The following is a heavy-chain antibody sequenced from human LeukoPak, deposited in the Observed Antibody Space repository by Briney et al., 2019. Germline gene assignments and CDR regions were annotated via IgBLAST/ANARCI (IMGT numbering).Heavy chain of an antibody. J-gene: IGHJ3*02. Sequence: ASVKVSCKASGYTFTSYDINWVRQATGQGLEWMGWMNPNSGNTGYAQKFQGRVTMTRNTSISTAYMELSSLRSEDTAVYYCARFVITMARGVIIMDAFDIWGQGTMVTVSS. CDR2: MNPNSGNT. CDR3: ARFVITMARGVIIMDAFDI. CDR1: GYTFTSYD. V-gene: IGHV1-8*01. D-gene: IGHD3-10*01.